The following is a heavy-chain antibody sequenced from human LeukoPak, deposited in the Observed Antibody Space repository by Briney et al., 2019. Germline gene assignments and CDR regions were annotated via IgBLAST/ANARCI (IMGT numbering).Heavy chain of an antibody. V-gene: IGHV3-48*04. J-gene: IGHJ4*02. Sequence: PGGSLRLSCAASGFSFDDYGMSWVRQAPGKGLEWVSYISSSSNNIAYADSVKGRFTISRDNVKNSLYLQINSLRVEDTSVYYRARGGAARPDYWGQGTLVTVSS. CDR3: ARGGAARPDY. CDR2: ISSSSNNI. CDR1: GFSFDDYG. D-gene: IGHD6-6*01.